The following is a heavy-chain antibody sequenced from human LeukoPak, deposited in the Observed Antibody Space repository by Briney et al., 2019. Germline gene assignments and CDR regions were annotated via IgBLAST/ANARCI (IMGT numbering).Heavy chain of an antibody. J-gene: IGHJ4*02. D-gene: IGHD6-19*01. CDR1: GFTVSSHS. CDR3: ARADSNGWSNY. V-gene: IGHV3-53*01. CDR2: IYSAGFT. Sequence: GGSLRLSCAASGFTVSSHSMSWVRQAPGKGLEWVSVIYSAGFTHYADSVKGRFAISRDNSKNTLYLQMNSLRAEDTALYHCARADSNGWSNYWGQGTLVTVSS.